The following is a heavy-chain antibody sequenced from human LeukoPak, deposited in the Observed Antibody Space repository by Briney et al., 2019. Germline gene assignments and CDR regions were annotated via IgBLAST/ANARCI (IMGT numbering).Heavy chain of an antibody. J-gene: IGHJ4*02. CDR2: IWYDGSNK. CDR1: GFTFSSYG. V-gene: IGHV3-33*01. Sequence: SGRSQRLSCAASGFTFSSYGMHWVRQAPGEGLEWVAVIWYDGSNKYYADAVKGRFTISRDNSKNTLYLQMNSLRAEDTAVYYCARDRGDGYNRFDYWGQGTLVTVSS. D-gene: IGHD5-24*01. CDR3: ARDRGDGYNRFDY.